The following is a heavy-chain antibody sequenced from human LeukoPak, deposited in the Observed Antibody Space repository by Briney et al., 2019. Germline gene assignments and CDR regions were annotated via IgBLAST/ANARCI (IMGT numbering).Heavy chain of an antibody. D-gene: IGHD3-3*01. Sequence: GGSLRLSCAASGFTVSSNYMSWVRQAPGKGLEWVSVIYSGGSTYYADSVKGRFTISRDNSKNTLYLQMNSLRAEDTAVYYCARTIPNLRYYDFWSTFDYWGQGTLVTVSS. J-gene: IGHJ4*02. CDR1: GFTVSSNY. CDR3: ARTIPNLRYYDFWSTFDY. V-gene: IGHV3-66*01. CDR2: IYSGGST.